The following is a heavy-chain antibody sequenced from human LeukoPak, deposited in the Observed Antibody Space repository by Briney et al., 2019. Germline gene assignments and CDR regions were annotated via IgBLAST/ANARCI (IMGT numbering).Heavy chain of an antibody. V-gene: IGHV3-23*01. J-gene: IGHJ4*02. CDR2: ISGSGGST. D-gene: IGHD3-22*01. CDR3: AKDGYYYDSSGYASYFDY. Sequence: GGSLRLSCAASGISVSNDYMSWVRQAPGKGLEWVSAISGSGGSTYYADSVKGRFTISRDNSKNTLYLQMNSLRAEDTAVYYCAKDGYYYDSSGYASYFDYWGQGTLVTVSS. CDR1: GISVSNDY.